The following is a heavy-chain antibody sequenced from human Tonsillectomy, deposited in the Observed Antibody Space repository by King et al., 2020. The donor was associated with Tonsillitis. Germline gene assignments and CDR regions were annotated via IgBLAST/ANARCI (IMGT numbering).Heavy chain of an antibody. CDR3: ARARNMVSISDWFDP. J-gene: IGHJ5*02. V-gene: IGHV4-38-2*01. D-gene: IGHD5/OR15-5a*01. CDR1: GYSISSGYY. Sequence: QLQESGPGLVKPSETLSLTCVVSGYSISSGYYWGWIRQPPGKGLEWIGSIYHSGSTYYNPSLKSRVTISVDTSKNQFSLKLSSVTAADTAVYYCARARNMVSISDWFDPWGQGTRVTVSS. CDR2: IYHSGST.